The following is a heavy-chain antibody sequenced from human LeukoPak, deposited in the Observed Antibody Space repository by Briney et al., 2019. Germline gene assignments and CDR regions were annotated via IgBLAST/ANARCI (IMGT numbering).Heavy chain of an antibody. CDR1: GFSVSGYG. CDR2: IRFDGISE. CDR3: ARDEPVLMSKLDP. J-gene: IGHJ5*02. D-gene: IGHD2-8*01. V-gene: IGHV3-33*01. Sequence: GSSLRLSCAASGFSVSGYGLHWVRQAPGKGLEWVAAIRFDGISELYADSVKGRFTISRDNSRNTLDLQMNTLRVEDTALYYCARDEPVLMSKLDPWGQGTLVTVSS.